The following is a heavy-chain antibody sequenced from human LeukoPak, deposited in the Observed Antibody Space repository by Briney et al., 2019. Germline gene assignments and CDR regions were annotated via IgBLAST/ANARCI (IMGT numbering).Heavy chain of an antibody. CDR1: GYTFTSYD. CDR3: ARVPMVATSFDY. Sequence: ASVKVSCKASGYTFTSYDINWVRQATGQGLEWMGWMNPNSGNTGYAQKFQGRVTMTRNTSISTAYMELSSLRSEDTAVYYCARVPMVATSFDYWGQGTLVTVSS. CDR2: MNPNSGNT. V-gene: IGHV1-8*01. J-gene: IGHJ4*02. D-gene: IGHD5-12*01.